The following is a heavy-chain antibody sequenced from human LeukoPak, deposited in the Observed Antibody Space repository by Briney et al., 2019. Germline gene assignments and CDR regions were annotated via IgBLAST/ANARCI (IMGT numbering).Heavy chain of an antibody. CDR1: GFTFNFYS. J-gene: IGHJ6*04. V-gene: IGHV3-7*01. CDR3: AELGITMIGGV. CDR2: IKQDGSEK. D-gene: IGHD3-10*02. Sequence: PGGSLRLSCTASGFTFNFYSMSRVRQAPGKGLEWVANIKQDGSEKYYVDSVKGRFTISRDNAKNSLYLQMNSLRAEDTAVYYCAELGITMIGGVRGKGTTVTISS.